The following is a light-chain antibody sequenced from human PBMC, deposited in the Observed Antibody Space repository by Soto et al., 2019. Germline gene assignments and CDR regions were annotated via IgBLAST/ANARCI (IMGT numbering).Light chain of an antibody. J-gene: IGKJ2*01. CDR3: QQYNSWPPAYT. CDR2: GAS. V-gene: IGKV3-15*01. CDR1: QSVSNY. Sequence: EIVMTQSPATLSVPLGDRATLSCRASQSVSNYLAWYQQKPGQAPRLLIYGASTRATGIPARFSGSGSETDFTLTISSLQSEDFAVYYCQQYNSWPPAYTFGQGPKLEIK.